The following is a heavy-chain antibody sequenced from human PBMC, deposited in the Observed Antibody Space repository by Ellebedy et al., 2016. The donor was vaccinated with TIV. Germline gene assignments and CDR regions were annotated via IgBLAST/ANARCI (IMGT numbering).Heavy chain of an antibody. CDR3: TTETTEWDLLEDWFNP. CDR1: GFIFSNAW. D-gene: IGHD1-26*01. V-gene: IGHV3-15*01. CDR2: IKGRADGGTI. J-gene: IGHJ5*02. Sequence: GESLKISXAASGFIFSNAWMIWVRQAPGKGLEWVGRIKGRADGGTIDYAAFVQGRFTISRDDSINTVYLHMDSLTTEDTGMYHCTTETTEWDLLEDWFNPWGQGTLVTVSS.